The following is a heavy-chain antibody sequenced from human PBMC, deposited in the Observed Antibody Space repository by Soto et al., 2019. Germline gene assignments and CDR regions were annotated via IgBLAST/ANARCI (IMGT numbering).Heavy chain of an antibody. Sequence: GGSLRLSCAASGFSFSTYTVSWLRHAPGKVRGGVSCISGSGGKTYYSDAVKGRFTRSSDNRKDTIFLQMNRLGAEEPALYFCPKALRPGVAPSYFDYCGQGHWVTVSS. J-gene: IGHJ4*02. CDR2: ISGSGGKT. V-gene: IGHV3-23*01. CDR1: GFSFSTYT. D-gene: IGHD3-3*01. CDR3: PKALRPGVAPSYFDY.